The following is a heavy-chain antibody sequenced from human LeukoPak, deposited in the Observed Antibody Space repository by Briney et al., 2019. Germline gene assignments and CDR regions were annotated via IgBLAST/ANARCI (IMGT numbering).Heavy chain of an antibody. CDR3: AREISGSYCLDY. CDR1: GFTFSSYG. CDR2: ISYDGSNK. J-gene: IGHJ4*02. Sequence: GGSLRLSCAASGFTFSSYGMHWVRQAPGKGLEWVAVISYDGSNKYYADSVKGRFTISRDNAKNSLYLQMNSLRAEDTAVYYCAREISGSYCLDYWGQGTLVTVSS. D-gene: IGHD1-26*01. V-gene: IGHV3-30*03.